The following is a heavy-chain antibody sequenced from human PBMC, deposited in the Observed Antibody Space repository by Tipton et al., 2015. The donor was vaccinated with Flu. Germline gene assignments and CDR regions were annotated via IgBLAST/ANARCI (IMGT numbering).Heavy chain of an antibody. V-gene: IGHV3-53*01. CDR3: ARGRGYCATTTCLLPFDF. CDR2: IYSGGST. J-gene: IGHJ4*02. Sequence: SLRLSCVVSGFTVSSNYMTWVRQAPGKGLEWVSVIYSGGSTKYADSVKGRFTISRDNSKNTLYLQLNSLRAEDTAVYYCARGRGYCATTTCLLPFDFWGQGSLFTVSS. D-gene: IGHD2-2*01. CDR1: GFTVSSNY.